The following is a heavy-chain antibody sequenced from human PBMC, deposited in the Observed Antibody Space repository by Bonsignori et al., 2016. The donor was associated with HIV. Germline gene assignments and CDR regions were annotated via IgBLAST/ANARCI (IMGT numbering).Heavy chain of an antibody. J-gene: IGHJ4*02. D-gene: IGHD6-19*01. CDR3: ARESQWLGDFDY. CDR2: ISSSGSTI. V-gene: IGHV3-11*01. Sequence: WIRQPPGKGLEWVSYISSSGSTIYYADSVKGRFTISRDNAKNSLYLQMNSLRAEDTAVYYCARESQWLGDFDYWGQGTLVTVSS.